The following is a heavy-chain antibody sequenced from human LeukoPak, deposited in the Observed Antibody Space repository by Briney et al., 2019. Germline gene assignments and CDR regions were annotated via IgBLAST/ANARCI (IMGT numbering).Heavy chain of an antibody. CDR2: MNPNSGNT. CDR1: GYTFTSYD. J-gene: IGHJ6*03. Sequence: ASVKVSCKASGYTFTSYDINWVRRATGQGLEWMGWMNPNSGNTGYAQKLQGRVTMTTDTSTSTAYMELRSLRSDDTAVYYCARDIIERDYYYYMDVWGKGTTVTVSS. CDR3: ARDIIERDYYYYMDV. V-gene: IGHV1-8*02.